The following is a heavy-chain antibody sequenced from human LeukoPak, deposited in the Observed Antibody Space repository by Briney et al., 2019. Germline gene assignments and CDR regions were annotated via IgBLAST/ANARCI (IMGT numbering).Heavy chain of an antibody. Sequence: SETLSLTCTVSGGSISSGSYYWSWIRQPAGKGPEWIGRIYTSGSTNYNPSLKSRVTISVDTSKNQFSLKLSSVTAADTAVYYCASLDYGDYSRDYWGQGTLVTVSS. CDR2: IYTSGST. CDR3: ASLDYGDYSRDY. D-gene: IGHD4-17*01. CDR1: GGSISSGSYY. J-gene: IGHJ4*02. V-gene: IGHV4-61*02.